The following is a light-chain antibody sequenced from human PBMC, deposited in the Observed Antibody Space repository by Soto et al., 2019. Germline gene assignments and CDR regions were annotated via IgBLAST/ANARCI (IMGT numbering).Light chain of an antibody. CDR2: DAS. Sequence: TLSLSPGERATLSCRASQSVSSYLAWYQQKPGQAPRLLIYDASNRATGIPARFSGSGSGTDFTLTISSLEPEDFAVYYCQLSRAFGGGTKMDIK. V-gene: IGKV3-11*01. J-gene: IGKJ4*01. CDR3: QLSRA. CDR1: QSVSSY.